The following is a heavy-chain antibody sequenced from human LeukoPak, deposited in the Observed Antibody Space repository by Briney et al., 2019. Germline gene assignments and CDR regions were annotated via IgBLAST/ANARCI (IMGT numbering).Heavy chain of an antibody. J-gene: IGHJ5*02. D-gene: IGHD1-1*01. CDR2: ISTSGST. V-gene: IGHV4-4*07. Sequence: SETLSLTCTVSGGSISTSYWSWIRQPAGKGLEWIGRISTSGSTDYNSSLKSRVTMSVDTSKNQFSLKLRSVTAADTAAYYCARDPSPHWKSDWFDPWGQGTLVTVSS. CDR1: GGSISTSY. CDR3: ARDPSPHWKSDWFDP.